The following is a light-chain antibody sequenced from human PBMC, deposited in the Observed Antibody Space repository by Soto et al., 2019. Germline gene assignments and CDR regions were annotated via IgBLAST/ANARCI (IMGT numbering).Light chain of an antibody. V-gene: IGKV3-20*01. CDR3: HQYGGSSWK. CDR1: QTIGTY. CDR2: GAS. J-gene: IGKJ1*01. Sequence: EIVLTQSPDTLSLSPGDRATLSCRASQTIGTYLAWYQQKPGRTPRLLIFGASIRATGIPDRFIGSGSETDFTLSISRLEPEDFAVYYCHQYGGSSWKFGPGTKV.